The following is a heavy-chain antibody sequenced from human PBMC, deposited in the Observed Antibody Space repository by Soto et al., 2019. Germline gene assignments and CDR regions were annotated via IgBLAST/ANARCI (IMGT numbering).Heavy chain of an antibody. J-gene: IGHJ4*02. CDR2: IYYSGST. Sequence: QVQLQESGPGLVKPSETLSLTCTVSGGSISSYYWSWIRQPPGKGQEWIGYIYYSGSTNYNPSLKSRVTISVDTSKNQFSLKLSSVTAADTAVYYCASHVQWLVTFDYWGQGTLVTVSS. CDR3: ASHVQWLVTFDY. D-gene: IGHD6-19*01. CDR1: GGSISSYY. V-gene: IGHV4-59*08.